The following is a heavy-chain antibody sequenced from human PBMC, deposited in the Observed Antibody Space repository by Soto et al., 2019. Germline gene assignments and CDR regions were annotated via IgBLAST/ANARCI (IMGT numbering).Heavy chain of an antibody. CDR3: AQVRGGEPLRY. V-gene: IGHV3-23*01. CDR2: NTGSGGST. Sequence: GGSLRLSCAASGFTFSNYPMTWFRQAPGKGLEWVSANTGSGGSTYYADSVKGRFTISRDNSKNTLYLQMNSLRAEDTAVYYCAQVRGGEPLRYWGQGTLVTVSS. J-gene: IGHJ4*02. D-gene: IGHD3-16*01. CDR1: GFTFSNYP.